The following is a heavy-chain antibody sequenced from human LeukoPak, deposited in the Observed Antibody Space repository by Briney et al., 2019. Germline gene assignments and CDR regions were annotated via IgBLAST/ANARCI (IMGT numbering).Heavy chain of an antibody. J-gene: IGHJ4*02. CDR3: ARELPFDY. D-gene: IGHD2-15*01. CDR2: ISGSGGST. CDR1: KFNFNSYG. V-gene: IGHV3-23*01. Sequence: GGSLRLSCTTSKFNFNSYGMTWVRQAPGKGLEWVSSISGSGGSTQFAASVKGRFTISRDNAKNTLYLQMNSLRDEDTAVYYCARELPFDYWGQGTLVTVSS.